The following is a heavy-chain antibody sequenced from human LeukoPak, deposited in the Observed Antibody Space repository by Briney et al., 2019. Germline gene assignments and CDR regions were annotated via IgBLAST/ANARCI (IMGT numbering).Heavy chain of an antibody. CDR2: IYYSGST. V-gene: IGHV4-59*01. D-gene: IGHD3-16*01. CDR1: GGSISSYY. J-gene: IGHJ4*02. Sequence: SETLSLTCTVSGGSISSYYWSWIRQPPGKGLEWIGYIYYSGSTNYNPSLKRRVTISVDTSKNQFSLKLSSVTAADTAVYYCARGAYGVFDYWGQGTLVTVSS. CDR3: ARGAYGVFDY.